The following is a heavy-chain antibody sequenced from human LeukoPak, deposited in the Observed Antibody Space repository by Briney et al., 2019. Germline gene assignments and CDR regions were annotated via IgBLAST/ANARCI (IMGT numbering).Heavy chain of an antibody. CDR1: GGSISSYY. D-gene: IGHD5-24*01. V-gene: IGHV4-59*01. CDR3: ARENGYKYDY. CDR2: IYHSGST. J-gene: IGHJ4*02. Sequence: NPSETLSLTCTVSGGSISSYYWSWIRQPPGKGLEWIGSIYHSGSTNYNPSLKSRVTISVDMSKNQFSLKLRSVTAADTAVYHCARENGYKYDYWGQGTLVTVSS.